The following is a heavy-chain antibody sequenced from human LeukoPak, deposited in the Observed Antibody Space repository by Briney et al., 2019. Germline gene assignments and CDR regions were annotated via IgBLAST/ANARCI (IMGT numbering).Heavy chain of an antibody. J-gene: IGHJ4*02. V-gene: IGHV3-23*01. CDR2: ISGSGGST. D-gene: IGHD3-22*01. Sequence: HPGGSLRLSCAASGFTFTSYAMSWVRQAPGKGLEWVSAISGSGGSTYYADSVKGRFTISRDNSKNTLYLQMNSLRAEDTAVYYCAKDSSYDSSGYYADDYWGQGTLVTVSS. CDR1: GFTFTSYA. CDR3: AKDSSYDSSGYYADDY.